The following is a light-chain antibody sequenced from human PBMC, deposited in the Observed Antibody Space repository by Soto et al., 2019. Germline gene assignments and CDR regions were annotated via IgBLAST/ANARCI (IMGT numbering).Light chain of an antibody. V-gene: IGLV2-11*01. CDR2: DVS. Sequence: QSVLTQPRSVSGSPGQSVTISCTGTSSDVGGYNYVSWYQQHPGKAPKLMIYDVSKRPSGVPDRFSGSKSGNTASLTISGLQAEDEADYYCCSYEGSYTHVFGTGTKLTVL. J-gene: IGLJ1*01. CDR1: SSDVGGYNY. CDR3: CSYEGSYTHV.